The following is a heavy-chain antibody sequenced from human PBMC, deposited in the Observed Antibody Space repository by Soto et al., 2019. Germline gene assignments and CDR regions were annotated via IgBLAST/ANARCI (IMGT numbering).Heavy chain of an antibody. CDR1: GYTFSNFG. CDR3: ARGPDPTYSEY. V-gene: IGHV1-18*01. Sequence: QVQVVQSGAEVKKPGASVKVSCKTSGYTFSNFGINWVRQAPGQGLEWMGWINVYNGNTNYAQKLKGRVIMTTDTPTSTAYMELKSLRSDDTAMYYCARGPDPTYSEYWGQGTLVTVSS. J-gene: IGHJ4*02. CDR2: INVYNGNT.